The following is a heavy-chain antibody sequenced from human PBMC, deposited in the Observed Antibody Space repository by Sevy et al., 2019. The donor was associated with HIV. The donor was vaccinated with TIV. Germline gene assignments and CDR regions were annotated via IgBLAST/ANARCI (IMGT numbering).Heavy chain of an antibody. CDR1: DYTFTSYG. J-gene: IGHJ4*02. V-gene: IGHV1-18*01. CDR2: ISAYNGNT. D-gene: IGHD3-22*01. Sequence: PSVKVSCKASDYTFTSYGISWVRQAPGQGLEWMGWISAYNGNTNYAQKLQGRVTMTTDTSTSTAYMELRSLRSDDTAVYYCARPAGSSGYYYFDYWGQGTLVTVSS. CDR3: ARPAGSSGYYYFDY.